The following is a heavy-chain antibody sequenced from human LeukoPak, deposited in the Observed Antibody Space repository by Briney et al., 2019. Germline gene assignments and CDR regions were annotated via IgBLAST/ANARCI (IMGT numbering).Heavy chain of an antibody. CDR1: GYTFTSYY. CDR2: INPSGGST. CDR3: ARLGRGYYYGSGSSLVFEY. V-gene: IGHV1-46*01. D-gene: IGHD3-10*01. J-gene: IGHJ4*02. Sequence: ASVKVSCKASGYTFTSYYMHWVRQAPGQGLEWMGIINPSGGSTSYAQKFQGRVTMTRDMSTSTVYMELSSLRSEDTAVYYCARLGRGYYYGSGSSLVFEYWGQGTLVTVSS.